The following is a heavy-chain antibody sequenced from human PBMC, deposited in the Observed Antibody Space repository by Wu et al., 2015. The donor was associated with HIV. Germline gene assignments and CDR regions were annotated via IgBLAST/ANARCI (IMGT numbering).Heavy chain of an antibody. CDR3: ARGVWQELRS. V-gene: IGHV1-8*01. CDR2: MNPNSGNT. D-gene: IGHD1-26*01. Sequence: QVQLIQSGAEVKKPGASVKVSCKASGYTFTTYDINWVRQASGHGLEWMGWMNPNSGNTGYAQKFQGRITMTRNTSITTAYMELSSLRSEDTAVYYCARGVWQELRSWGQGTLVTVSS. J-gene: IGHJ4*02. CDR1: GYTFTTYD.